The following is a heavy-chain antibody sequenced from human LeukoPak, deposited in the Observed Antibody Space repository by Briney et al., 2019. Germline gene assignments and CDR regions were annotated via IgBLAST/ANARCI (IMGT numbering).Heavy chain of an antibody. CDR1: GGSISDYY. CDR2: IYSSGTT. CDR3: ARGSVGGGNYYNYYMDV. D-gene: IGHD5/OR15-5a*01. V-gene: IGHV4-59*08. J-gene: IGHJ6*03. Sequence: SETLSLTCTVSGGSISDYYWSWIRQPPGKGLEWIGYIYSSGTTNYNPSLKSRVTISGDTSKNQFSLKLNSVTAADTAVYYCARGSVGGGNYYNYYMDVWGKGTTVTVSS.